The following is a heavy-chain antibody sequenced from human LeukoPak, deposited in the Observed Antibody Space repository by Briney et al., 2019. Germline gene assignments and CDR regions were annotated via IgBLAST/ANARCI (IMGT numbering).Heavy chain of an antibody. Sequence: GSLRLSCAASGFTFRTYAMNWVRQAPGKGLEWVSAISATGYSTYYADSVKGRFTISRGNSKNTLYLQMNSLRAEDTAVYYCAKDGGFTTAPENWGQGTLVTVSS. CDR2: ISATGYST. V-gene: IGHV3-23*01. CDR3: AKDGGFTTAPEN. CDR1: GFTFRTYA. D-gene: IGHD2-2*01. J-gene: IGHJ4*02.